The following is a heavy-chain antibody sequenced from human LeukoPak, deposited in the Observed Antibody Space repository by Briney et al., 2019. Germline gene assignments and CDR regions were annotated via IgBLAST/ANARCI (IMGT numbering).Heavy chain of an antibody. CDR3: ARQGYCSSTSCLPPKYYYYYYMDV. CDR1: GGSISSSSYY. J-gene: IGHJ6*03. V-gene: IGHV4-39*01. CDR2: IYYSGST. D-gene: IGHD2-2*01. Sequence: SKTLSLTCTVSGGSISSSSYYWGWIRQPPGKGLEWIGSIYYSGSTYYNPSLKSRDTTSVDTSKNQFPLKLSSVTAADTAVYYCARQGYCSSTSCLPPKYYYYYYMDVWGKGTTVTVSS.